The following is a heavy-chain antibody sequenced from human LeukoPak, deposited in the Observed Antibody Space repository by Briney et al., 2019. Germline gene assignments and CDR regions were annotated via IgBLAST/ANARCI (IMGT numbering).Heavy chain of an antibody. V-gene: IGHV1-3*01. Sequence: ASVKVSCKASGYTFTSYAMHWVRQAPGQRLEWMGWINAGNGNTKYSQKFQGRVTITRDTSASIAYMELSSLRSEDTAVYYCARGPLRFAYFDYWGQGTLVTVSS. CDR2: INAGNGNT. J-gene: IGHJ4*02. CDR3: ARGPLRFAYFDY. D-gene: IGHD3-3*01. CDR1: GYTFTSYA.